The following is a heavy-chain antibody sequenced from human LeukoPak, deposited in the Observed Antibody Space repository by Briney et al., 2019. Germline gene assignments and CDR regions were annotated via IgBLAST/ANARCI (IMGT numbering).Heavy chain of an antibody. D-gene: IGHD3-16*01. V-gene: IGHV3-23*01. CDR2: ISGSSGST. CDR1: GFTFSSYA. Sequence: GGSLRLSCAASGFTFSSYAMSWVRQAPGKGLEWVSVISGSSGSTYYADSVKGRFTISRDNSKNTLYLQMNSLRAEDTAVYYCAKDLSLGDYFDYWGQGTLVTVSS. J-gene: IGHJ4*02. CDR3: AKDLSLGDYFDY.